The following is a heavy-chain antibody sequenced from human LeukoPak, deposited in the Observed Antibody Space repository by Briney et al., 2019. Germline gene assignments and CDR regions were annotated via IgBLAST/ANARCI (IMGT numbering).Heavy chain of an antibody. Sequence: ASVKVSCKASGGTFSSYAISWVRQAPGQGLEWMGGIIPIFGTANYAQKFQGRVTITADESTSTAYMELSSLRSGDTAVYYCARGNHYFDWLIYGMDVWGQGTTVTVSS. CDR3: ARGNHYFDWLIYGMDV. D-gene: IGHD3-9*01. J-gene: IGHJ6*02. V-gene: IGHV1-69*01. CDR2: IIPIFGTA. CDR1: GGTFSSYA.